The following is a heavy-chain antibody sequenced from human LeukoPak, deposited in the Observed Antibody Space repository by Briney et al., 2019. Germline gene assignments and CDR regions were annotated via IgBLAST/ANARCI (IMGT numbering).Heavy chain of an antibody. J-gene: IGHJ4*02. D-gene: IGHD6-13*01. Sequence: SETPSLTCTVSGDSVNSDSYYWTWIRQPPGEGLEWIGCIYYSGSTNYNPSLKSRVTISVDTSKNQFTLKLSSVTAADTAVYYCARRRYSNSWYIDYWGQGTLVTVSS. CDR1: GDSVNSDSYY. CDR3: ARRRYSNSWYIDY. V-gene: IGHV4-61*01. CDR2: IYYSGST.